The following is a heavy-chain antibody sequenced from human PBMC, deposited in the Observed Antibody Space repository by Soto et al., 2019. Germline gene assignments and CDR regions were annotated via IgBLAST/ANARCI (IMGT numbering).Heavy chain of an antibody. Sequence: ASVKVSCKASGYTFTSYDINWVRQATGQGLEWMGWMNPNSGNTGYAQKFQGRVTMTRNTSISTAYMELSSLRSEDTAVYYCARLNHLDFWTTFDYWGQGTLVTVSS. D-gene: IGHD3-3*01. J-gene: IGHJ4*02. V-gene: IGHV1-8*01. CDR2: MNPNSGNT. CDR3: ARLNHLDFWTTFDY. CDR1: GYTFTSYD.